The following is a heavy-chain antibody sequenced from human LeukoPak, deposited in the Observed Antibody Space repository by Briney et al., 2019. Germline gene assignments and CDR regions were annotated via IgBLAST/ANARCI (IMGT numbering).Heavy chain of an antibody. V-gene: IGHV1-24*01. CDR2: FDPEDGET. J-gene: IGHJ3*02. CDR3: ATHTISGVVTYASLI. CDR1: GYTGIELS. Sequence: APVKVSCKLSGYTGIELSMRWVRQVPGKGLEWMGGFDPEDGETKYAQKFQGRVTMTEDTSTDTAYMELSRQTSEDTAVYYCATHTISGVVTYASLIWGRGTLVTVSS. D-gene: IGHD3-3*01.